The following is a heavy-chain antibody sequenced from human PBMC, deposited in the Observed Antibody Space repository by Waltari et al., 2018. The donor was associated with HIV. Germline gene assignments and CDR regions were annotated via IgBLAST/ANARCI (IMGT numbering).Heavy chain of an antibody. CDR2: TYYRSKWYN. CDR1: GDSVSSNSAP. V-gene: IGHV6-1*01. D-gene: IGHD5-18*01. J-gene: IGHJ6*02. CDR3: ARDLRGYSYGEGHYGMDV. Sequence: QVQLQQSGPGLVKPSQTLSLTCAISGDSVSSNSAPWNWIRQSPSSGLEWLGRTYYRSKWYNDYAVSVKSRITINPDTSKNQFSLQLNSVTPEDTAVYYCARDLRGYSYGEGHYGMDVWGQGTTVTVSS.